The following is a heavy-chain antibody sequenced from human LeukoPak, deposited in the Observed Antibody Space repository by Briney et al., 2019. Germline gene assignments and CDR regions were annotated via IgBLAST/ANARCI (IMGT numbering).Heavy chain of an antibody. D-gene: IGHD1-26*01. CDR3: ARDSLWSSGSYSSYFDY. J-gene: IGHJ4*02. V-gene: IGHV1-69*01. Sequence: SVTVSCKASGGTFSSCAISWVRQAPGQGLEWMGGIIPIFGTANYAQKFQGRVTITADESTSTAYMELSSLRSEDTAVYYCARDSLWSSGSYSSYFDYWGQGTLVTVSS. CDR1: GGTFSSCA. CDR2: IIPIFGTA.